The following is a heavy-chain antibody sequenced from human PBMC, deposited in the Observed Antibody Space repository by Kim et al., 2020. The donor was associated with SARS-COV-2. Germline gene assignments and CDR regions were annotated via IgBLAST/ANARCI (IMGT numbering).Heavy chain of an antibody. Sequence: GGSLRLSCAASGFTFSSYGMHWVRQAPGKGLEWVAVIWYDGSNKYYADSVKGRFTISRDNSKNTLYLQMNSLRAEDTAVYYCAKTTINYDYIWGSYRLGAFDLWGQGTMVTVSS. CDR3: AKTTINYDYIWGSYRLGAFDL. J-gene: IGHJ3*01. CDR2: IWYDGSNK. V-gene: IGHV3-33*06. CDR1: GFTFSSYG. D-gene: IGHD3-16*02.